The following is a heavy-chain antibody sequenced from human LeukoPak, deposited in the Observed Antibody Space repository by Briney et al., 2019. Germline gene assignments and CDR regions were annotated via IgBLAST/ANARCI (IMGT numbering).Heavy chain of an antibody. CDR1: GGSNSSYY. D-gene: IGHD2-15*01. CDR3: ARVDLRAAYFNY. J-gene: IGHJ4*02. V-gene: IGHV4-4*07. CDR2: IYTSGST. Sequence: SETLSLTCTVSGGSNSSYYWSWIRQPAGKGLEWIGRIYTSGSTGYNPSLKSRVTMSVDTSKNQFSLKLSSVTAADTAVYYCARVDLRAAYFNYWGQGTLVTVSS.